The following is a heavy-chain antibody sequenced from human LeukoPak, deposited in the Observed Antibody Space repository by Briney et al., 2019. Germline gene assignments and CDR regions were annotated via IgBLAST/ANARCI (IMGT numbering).Heavy chain of an antibody. D-gene: IGHD6-6*01. CDR3: AREGIAARLYYYYYMDV. Sequence: ASVKVSCKASGYTFTGYYMHWVRQAPGQGLEWMGWINPNSGGTNYAQKFQGRVTMTRDTSISTAYMELSRLRSDDTAVYYCAREGIAARLYYYYYMDVWGKGTTVTVSS. J-gene: IGHJ6*03. CDR1: GYTFTGYY. V-gene: IGHV1-2*02. CDR2: INPNSGGT.